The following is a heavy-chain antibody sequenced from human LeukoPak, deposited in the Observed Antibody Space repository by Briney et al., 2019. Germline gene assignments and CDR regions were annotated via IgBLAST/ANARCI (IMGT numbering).Heavy chain of an antibody. D-gene: IGHD3-10*01. CDR3: ARGITMVRGT. J-gene: IGHJ5*02. Sequence: GGSLRLSCAASGFTFSSYGMHWVRQAPGKGLEWVANIKQDGSEEYYVDSVKGRFTISRDNAKNSLYLQMNSLRAEDTAVYYCARGITMVRGTWGQGTLVTVSS. V-gene: IGHV3-7*01. CDR2: IKQDGSEE. CDR1: GFTFSSYG.